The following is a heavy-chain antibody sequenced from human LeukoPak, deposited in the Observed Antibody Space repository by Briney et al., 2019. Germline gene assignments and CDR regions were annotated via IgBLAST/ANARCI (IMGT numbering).Heavy chain of an antibody. V-gene: IGHV4-61*02. J-gene: IGHJ3*02. CDR2: IYTSGST. Sequence: PSETLSLTCTVSGGSISSGSYYWSWIRQPAGKGLEWIGRIYTSGSTNYNPSLKSRVTISVDTSKNQFSLKLSSVTAADTAVYYCARVFGAKHAFDIWGQGTMVTVSS. D-gene: IGHD3-10*01. CDR3: ARVFGAKHAFDI. CDR1: GGSISSGSYY.